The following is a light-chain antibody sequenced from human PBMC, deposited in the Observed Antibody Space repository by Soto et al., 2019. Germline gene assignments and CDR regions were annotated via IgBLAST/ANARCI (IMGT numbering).Light chain of an antibody. J-gene: IGKJ1*01. Sequence: VIWMTQSPSLLSASTGDRVTISCRISQGISSYLAWYQQKPGKAPELLIYAASTLQSGVPSRFSGSRSGTDFTLTISCLESEDFASYYCQQYYSFPRTFGQGTKVEIK. CDR1: QGISSY. V-gene: IGKV1D-8*01. CDR2: AAS. CDR3: QQYYSFPRT.